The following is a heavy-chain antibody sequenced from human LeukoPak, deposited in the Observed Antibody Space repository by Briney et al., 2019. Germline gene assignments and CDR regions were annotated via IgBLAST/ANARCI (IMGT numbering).Heavy chain of an antibody. V-gene: IGHV4-39*01. CDR1: GGSISSSSYY. Sequence: SETLSLTCTVSGGSISSSSYYWGWIRQPPGKGLEWIGSIYYSGSTYYNPSLKSRVTISVDTSKNQFSLKLSSVTAADTAVYYCARRGIAGAEIDYWGQGTLVTVSS. D-gene: IGHD1-26*01. CDR3: ARRGIAGAEIDY. CDR2: IYYSGST. J-gene: IGHJ4*02.